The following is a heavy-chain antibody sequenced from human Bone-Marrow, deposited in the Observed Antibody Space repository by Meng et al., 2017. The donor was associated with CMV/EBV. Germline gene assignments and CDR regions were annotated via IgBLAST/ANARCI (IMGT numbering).Heavy chain of an antibody. J-gene: IGHJ6*02. CDR2: IYYSGST. V-gene: IGHV4-31*03. CDR3: ARDRYYYYGMDV. CDR1: GGSISSGGYY. Sequence: SETLSXTCTVSGGSISSGGYYWSWIRQHPGKGLEWIGYIYYSGSTYYNPSLKSRVTISVDTSKNQFSLKLSSVTAADTAVYYCARDRYYYYGMDVWGQGTTVTVSS.